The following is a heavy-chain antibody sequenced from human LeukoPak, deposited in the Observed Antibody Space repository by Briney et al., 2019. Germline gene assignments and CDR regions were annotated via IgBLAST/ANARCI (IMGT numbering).Heavy chain of an antibody. J-gene: IGHJ4*02. CDR2: IYYSGST. D-gene: IGHD6-13*01. CDR1: GGSISSYY. CDR3: ARDTAAAGTSYFDY. Sequence: SETLSLTCTVSGGSISSYYWSWIRQPPGMGLEWIGYIYYSGSTNYNPSLKSRVTISVDTSKNQFSLKLSSVTAADTAVYYCARDTAAAGTSYFDYWGQGTLVTVSS. V-gene: IGHV4-59*01.